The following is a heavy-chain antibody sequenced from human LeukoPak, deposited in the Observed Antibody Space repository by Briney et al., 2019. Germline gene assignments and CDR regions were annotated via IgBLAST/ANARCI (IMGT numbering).Heavy chain of an antibody. D-gene: IGHD3-22*01. CDR1: GFTFSSYW. Sequence: GGSLRLSCAASGFTFSSYWMSWVRQAPGKGLEWVAVISYDGSNKYYADSVKGRFTISSDNSKNTLYLQMNSLRAEDTAVYYCAKVKEGYDSSGSLDYWGQGTLVTVSS. CDR2: ISYDGSNK. CDR3: AKVKEGYDSSGSLDY. V-gene: IGHV3-30*18. J-gene: IGHJ4*02.